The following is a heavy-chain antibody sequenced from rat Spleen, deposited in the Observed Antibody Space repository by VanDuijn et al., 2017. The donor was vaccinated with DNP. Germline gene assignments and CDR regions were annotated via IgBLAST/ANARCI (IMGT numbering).Heavy chain of an antibody. D-gene: IGHD1-2*01. J-gene: IGHJ2*01. CDR2: ISPRGSRT. CDR3: ARGSTSIYWYFDY. Sequence: EVQLVESGGGLVQPGRSMKLSCTASGFTFSNYYMAWVRQAPKKGLEWVAAISPRGSRTYYPDSVKGRFTISRDDAKSSLYLQMNSLKSEDTATYYCARGSTSIYWYFDYWGQGVMVTVSS. V-gene: IGHV5-25*01. CDR1: GFTFSNYY.